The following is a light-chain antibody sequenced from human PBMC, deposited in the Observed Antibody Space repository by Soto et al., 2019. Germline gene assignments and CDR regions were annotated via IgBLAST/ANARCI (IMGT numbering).Light chain of an antibody. J-gene: IGKJ5*01. Sequence: EIVMTQSPATLSVSPGERGTLSCRASQSVGSYLTWYQQKPGQAPRLLIYDASNRATGIPARFSGSGSGTDFTLTISSLEPEDFAVYYCQQRSNLITFGQGTRLEI. V-gene: IGKV3-11*01. CDR1: QSVGSY. CDR3: QQRSNLIT. CDR2: DAS.